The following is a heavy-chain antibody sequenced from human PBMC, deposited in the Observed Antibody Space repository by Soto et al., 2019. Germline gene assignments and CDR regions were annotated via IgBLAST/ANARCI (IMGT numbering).Heavy chain of an antibody. V-gene: IGHV1-18*01. J-gene: IGHJ6*02. D-gene: IGHD5-18*01. CDR3: ARATIQRRFYYYYGMDV. CDR1: GYTFTSYG. CDR2: ISAYNGNT. Sequence: ASVKVSCKASGYTFTSYGISWVRQAPGQGLEWMGWISAYNGNTNYAQKLQGRVTMTTDTSTSTAYMELRSLRSDDTAVYYCARATIQRRFYYYYGMDVWGQGTKATV.